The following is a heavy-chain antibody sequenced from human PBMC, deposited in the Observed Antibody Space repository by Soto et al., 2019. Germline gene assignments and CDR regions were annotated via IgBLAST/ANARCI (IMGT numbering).Heavy chain of an antibody. CDR2: ISYDGSNK. CDR3: AKTLGDSDY. Sequence: QVQLVESGGGVVQPGRSLRLSCAASGFTFSSYGMHWVRQAPGKGLEWVAVISYDGSNKYYADSVKGRFTISRDNSKNTLYLQMNSLRAEDTAVYYCAKTLGDSDYWGQGTLVTVSS. V-gene: IGHV3-30*18. D-gene: IGHD4-17*01. J-gene: IGHJ4*02. CDR1: GFTFSSYG.